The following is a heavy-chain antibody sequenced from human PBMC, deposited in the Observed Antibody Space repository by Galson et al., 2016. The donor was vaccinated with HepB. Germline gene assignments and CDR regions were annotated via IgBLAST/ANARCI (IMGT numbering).Heavy chain of an antibody. CDR3: ATLSYDVVTGYQYFFDH. CDR1: GDSFNRYS. V-gene: IGHV1-69*13. Sequence: SVKVSCKASGDSFNRYSISWVRQAPGHGLEWMGGIIPTFGTPDYAQKLQGRVTITADVSTSTSYMELSSLRFEDTAVYYCATLSYDVVTGYQYFFDHWGQGTLVTVSS. D-gene: IGHD3-9*01. J-gene: IGHJ4*02. CDR2: IIPTFGTP.